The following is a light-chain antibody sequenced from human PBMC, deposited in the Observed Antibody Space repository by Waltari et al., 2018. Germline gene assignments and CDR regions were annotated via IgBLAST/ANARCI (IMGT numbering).Light chain of an antibody. CDR2: AAS. V-gene: IGKV1-39*01. CDR1: QYISTY. CDR3: QQSYSIPRT. Sequence: DIEMTQSPSSLSASVGERVTIACRSSQYISTYLNWYQQKPGKAPKLLISAASDLQSGVPSRFSGSGSGTDFTLTISSLQPEDFATYWCQQSYSIPRTFGGGTKVEIK. J-gene: IGKJ4*01.